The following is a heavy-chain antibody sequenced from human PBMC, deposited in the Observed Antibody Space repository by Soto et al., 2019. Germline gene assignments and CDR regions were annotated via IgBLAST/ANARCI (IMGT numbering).Heavy chain of an antibody. Sequence: TSETLSLTCTVSGDSISTYYWSWIRQPPGKGLEWIGYIYNSGSTKYNPSLKSRVTISVDTSKNHFSLKLNSVTAADTAVYYCARGRFDYIWGSPAPYLDYWGQGALVTVSS. D-gene: IGHD3-16*01. V-gene: IGHV4-59*01. CDR3: ARGRFDYIWGSPAPYLDY. CDR2: IYNSGST. CDR1: GDSISTYY. J-gene: IGHJ4*02.